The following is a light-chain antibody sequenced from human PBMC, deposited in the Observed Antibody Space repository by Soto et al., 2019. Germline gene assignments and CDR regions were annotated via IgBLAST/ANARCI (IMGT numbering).Light chain of an antibody. CDR3: MQGTHWPYT. Sequence: DVVMTQSPLSLPVTLGQPASISCRASRSLIYTDGNTYLNWFHQRPGQSPRRLFSKVSNRDSGVPDRFSGSGSGTDFTLKISRVVAEDVGLYYCMQGTHWPYTFGQGTKLEIK. V-gene: IGKV2-30*01. J-gene: IGKJ2*01. CDR2: KVS. CDR1: RSLIYTDGNTY.